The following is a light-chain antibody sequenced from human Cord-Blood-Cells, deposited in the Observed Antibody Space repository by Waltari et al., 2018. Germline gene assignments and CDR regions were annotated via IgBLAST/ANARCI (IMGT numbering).Light chain of an antibody. CDR1: QSLLHSNGYNY. V-gene: IGKV2-28*01. Sequence: EIVMTQSPLSLPVTPGEPASISCRSSQSLLHSNGYNYLDWYLQKPGQSPQLLIYLGSNRASGVPDRFSGSGSGTDFTLKISRVEAEDVGVYYCMQDLQTPFTFGPGTKVDIK. CDR2: LGS. CDR3: MQDLQTPFT. J-gene: IGKJ3*01.